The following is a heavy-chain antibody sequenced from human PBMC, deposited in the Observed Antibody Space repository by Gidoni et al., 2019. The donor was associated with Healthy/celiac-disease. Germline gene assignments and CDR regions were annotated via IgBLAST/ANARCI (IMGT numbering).Heavy chain of an antibody. CDR3: ASGPRTIAAAEYYYYYGMDV. D-gene: IGHD6-13*01. V-gene: IGHV3-21*01. Sequence: EVQLVESGGGMVKPGGSLRLSCAASGFPFSSYSMNWVRQAPGKGLEWVSSISSSSSYIYYADSVKGRFTISRDNAKNSLYLQMNSLRAEDTAVYYCASGPRTIAAAEYYYYYGMDVWGQGTTVTVSS. CDR2: ISSSSSYI. J-gene: IGHJ6*02. CDR1: GFPFSSYS.